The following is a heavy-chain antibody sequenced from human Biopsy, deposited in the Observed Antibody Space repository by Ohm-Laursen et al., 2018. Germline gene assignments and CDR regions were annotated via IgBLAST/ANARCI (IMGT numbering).Heavy chain of an antibody. V-gene: IGHV1-18*01. D-gene: IGHD6-13*01. CDR3: ARSLSAIRVYAFDI. J-gene: IGHJ3*02. CDR2: ISGFTANT. Sequence: ASVSVSRTVSGYTFTTYGITSVRQAPGQGLGWMGWISGFTANTNYAQKFQGRVTMTADTSTSTAYMEMRSLRSDDTAVYFCARSLSAIRVYAFDIGGQGTMVTVSS. CDR1: GYTFTTYG.